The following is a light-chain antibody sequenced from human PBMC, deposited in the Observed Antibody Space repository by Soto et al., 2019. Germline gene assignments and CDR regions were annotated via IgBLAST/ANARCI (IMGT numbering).Light chain of an antibody. CDR1: SSAVGAYDY. J-gene: IGLJ2*01. Sequence: QSALTQPASVSGSPGQSITISCTGTSSAVGAYDYVSWYQQHPRKAPKLMIYDVSDRPSEVSNRFSGSKSGNTASLTISGLQAEDEADYYCSSYTSTSTLVFGGGTKVTVL. CDR2: DVS. CDR3: SSYTSTSTLV. V-gene: IGLV2-14*01.